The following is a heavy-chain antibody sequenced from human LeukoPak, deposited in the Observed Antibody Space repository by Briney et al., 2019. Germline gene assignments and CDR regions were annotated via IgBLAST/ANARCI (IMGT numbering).Heavy chain of an antibody. Sequence: PGGSLRLSCAASGFTFSSYWMHWVRQAPGKGLVWVSRINSDGSSTNYADSVKGRFTISRDNAKNTLYLQMNSLRAEDTAVYYCAKDRIRRDIVVVVAAFDCWGQGTLVTVSS. CDR2: INSDGSST. V-gene: IGHV3-74*01. CDR3: AKDRIRRDIVVVVAAFDC. D-gene: IGHD2-15*01. J-gene: IGHJ4*02. CDR1: GFTFSSYW.